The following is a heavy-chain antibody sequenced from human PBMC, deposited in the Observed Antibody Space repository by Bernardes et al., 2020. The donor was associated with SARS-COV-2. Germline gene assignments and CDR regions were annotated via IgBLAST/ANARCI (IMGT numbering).Heavy chain of an antibody. CDR2: INHSGST. D-gene: IGHD1-20*01. Sequence: SETLSLTCAVYGGSFSGYYWTWIRQPPGKGLEWIGEINHSGSTNYNPSLKSRVTISVDTSKNQFSLKLSSVTAADTAVYYCARDTDYNNWTKRNWYFDLWGRGTLVTVSS. V-gene: IGHV4-34*01. J-gene: IGHJ2*01. CDR1: GGSFSGYY. CDR3: ARDTDYNNWTKRNWYFDL.